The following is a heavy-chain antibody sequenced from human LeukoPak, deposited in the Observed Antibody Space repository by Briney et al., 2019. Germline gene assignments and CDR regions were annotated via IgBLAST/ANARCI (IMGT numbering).Heavy chain of an antibody. V-gene: IGHV1-2*02. CDR3: ARDESVFAAAGY. Sequence: ASVKVSCKAFGYTFTGYYMHWVRQAPGQGLEWMGWINPNSGGTNYAQKFQGRVTMTRDTSISTAYMELSRLRSDDTAVYYCARDESVFAAAGYWGQGTLVTVSS. CDR1: GYTFTGYY. D-gene: IGHD6-13*01. J-gene: IGHJ4*02. CDR2: INPNSGGT.